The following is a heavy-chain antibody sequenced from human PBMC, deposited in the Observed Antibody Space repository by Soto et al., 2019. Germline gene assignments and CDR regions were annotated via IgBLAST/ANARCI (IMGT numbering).Heavy chain of an antibody. J-gene: IGHJ6*04. Sequence: ASVKVSCKASGYTFTSYDINWVRQATGQGLEWMGWMNPNSGNTGYAQKFQGRVTMTRNTSIGTAYMELSSLRSEDTAVYYCARAKQKLPYNYYGRDVGGKGTRVTVSS. CDR3: ARAKQKLPYNYYGRDV. CDR2: MNPNSGNT. V-gene: IGHV1-8*01. D-gene: IGHD6-13*01. CDR1: GYTFTSYD.